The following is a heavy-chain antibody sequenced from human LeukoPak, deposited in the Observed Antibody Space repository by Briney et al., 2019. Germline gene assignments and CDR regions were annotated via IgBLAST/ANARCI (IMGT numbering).Heavy chain of an antibody. CDR1: GFTFSSYG. J-gene: IGHJ4*02. CDR2: ISGSGGST. D-gene: IGHD3-9*01. V-gene: IGHV3-23*01. CDR3: AKGIRYFDWLPSFFDY. Sequence: GGSLRLSCAASGFTFSSYGMSWVRQAPGKGLEWVSAISGSGGSTYYADSVKGRFTISRDNSKNTLYLQMNSLRAEDTAVYYCAKGIRYFDWLPSFFDYWGQGTLVTVSS.